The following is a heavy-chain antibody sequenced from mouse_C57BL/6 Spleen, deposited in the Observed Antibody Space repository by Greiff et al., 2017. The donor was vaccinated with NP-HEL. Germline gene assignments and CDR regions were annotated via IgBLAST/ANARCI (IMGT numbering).Heavy chain of an antibody. J-gene: IGHJ2*01. D-gene: IGHD1-1*01. CDR2: IDPSNGGT. V-gene: IGHV1-53*01. Sequence: QVQLQQSGTELVKPGASVKLSCKASGYTFTSYWMHWVKQRPGQGLEWIGNIDPSNGGTNYNEKFKNKATLTVDKSSSTAYMQLSSLTSEDSAVYYCARTRYYGSSYDYWGQGTTLTVSS. CDR1: GYTFTSYW. CDR3: ARTRYYGSSYDY.